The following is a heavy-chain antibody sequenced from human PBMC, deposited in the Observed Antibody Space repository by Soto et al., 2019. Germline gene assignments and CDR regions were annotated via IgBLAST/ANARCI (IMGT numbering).Heavy chain of an antibody. CDR2: INHSGST. J-gene: IGHJ4*02. CDR1: GGSFSGYY. Sequence: SETLSLTCAFYGGSFSGYYWSWIRQPPGKGLEWIGEINHSGSTNYNPSLKSRVTISVDTSKNQFSLKLSSVTAADTAVYYCARGPGIHANSSSWYRDYWGQGTLVPVSS. CDR3: ARGPGIHANSSSWYRDY. V-gene: IGHV4-34*01. D-gene: IGHD6-13*01.